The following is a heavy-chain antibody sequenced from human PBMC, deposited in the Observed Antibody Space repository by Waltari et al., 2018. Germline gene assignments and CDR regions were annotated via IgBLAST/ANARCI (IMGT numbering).Heavy chain of an antibody. Sequence: VQLVQSGAEVKKPGATVKISCKASGYTFTDYYMHWVRQAPGQGLEWMGRIIPILGIANYAQKFQGRVTITADKSTSTAYMELSSLRSEDTAVYYCAIIPRYGAFDYWGQGTLVTVSS. CDR2: IIPILGIA. V-gene: IGHV1-69*04. CDR3: AIIPRYGAFDY. J-gene: IGHJ4*02. D-gene: IGHD2-2*01. CDR1: GYTFTDYY.